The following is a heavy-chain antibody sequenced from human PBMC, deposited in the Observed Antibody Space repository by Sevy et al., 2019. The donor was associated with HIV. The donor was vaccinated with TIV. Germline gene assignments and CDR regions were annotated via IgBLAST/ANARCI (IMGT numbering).Heavy chain of an antibody. CDR3: ARDHVKDGDLGDYYYFAIDL. D-gene: IGHD4-17*01. Sequence: GGSLRISCSASGFTFSDYYMSWLRQAPGKGLEWLSYISGSDGTIYYADSVKGRFTISRDNAKNSLYLQMNSLRAEDTAMYYCARDHVKDGDLGDYYYFAIDLWGQGTTVTVSS. J-gene: IGHJ6*02. CDR2: ISGSDGTI. V-gene: IGHV3-11*01. CDR1: GFTFSDYY.